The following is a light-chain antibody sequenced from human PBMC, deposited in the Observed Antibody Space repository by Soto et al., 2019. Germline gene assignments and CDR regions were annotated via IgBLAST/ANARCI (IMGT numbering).Light chain of an antibody. V-gene: IGLV2-8*01. Sequence: QSALTQPPSASGSPGQSVTISCTGTSSDVGGYNYVSWYQQYPGKAPKLMIYEVTKRPSGVPDRFSGSRSGNTAYLTVSGLQTEDEADYYCSSYAGTNNVFGTGTKVTVL. J-gene: IGLJ1*01. CDR2: EVT. CDR3: SSYAGTNNV. CDR1: SSDVGGYNY.